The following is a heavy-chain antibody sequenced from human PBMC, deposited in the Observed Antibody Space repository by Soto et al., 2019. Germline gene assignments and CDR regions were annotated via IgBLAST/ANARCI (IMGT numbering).Heavy chain of an antibody. Sequence: SETLSLTCAVYGGSFSGYYWSWIRQPPGKGLEWIGEINHSGSTNYNPSLKSRVTISVDTSKNQFSLKLSSVTAADTAVYYCARGVRRYSSSWFQARWFDLWGQGTLVNLSS. J-gene: IGHJ5*02. D-gene: IGHD6-13*01. CDR3: ARGVRRYSSSWFQARWFDL. V-gene: IGHV4-34*01. CDR1: GGSFSGYY. CDR2: INHSGST.